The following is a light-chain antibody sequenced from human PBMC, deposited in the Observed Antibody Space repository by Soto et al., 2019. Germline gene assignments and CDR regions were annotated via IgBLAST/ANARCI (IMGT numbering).Light chain of an antibody. V-gene: IGLV3-21*02. CDR3: QVWDTITDQYI. CDR2: DAR. Sequence: SYDLTQPPSVSVAPGQTARITCGGDNVGGKSVQWYQQKPGQAPVLVLYDARDRPSWIPERFSGSNSGNTATLIISSVEAGDEADFYCQVWDTITDQYIFGSGTKAPS. CDR1: NVGGKS. J-gene: IGLJ1*01.